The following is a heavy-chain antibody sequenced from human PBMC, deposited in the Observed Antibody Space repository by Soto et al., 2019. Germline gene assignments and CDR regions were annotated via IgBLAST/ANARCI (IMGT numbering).Heavy chain of an antibody. J-gene: IGHJ3*02. CDR3: ARDNPPDAFDI. V-gene: IGHV3-30-3*01. Sequence: GSLRLSCAASGFTFSSYAMHWVRQAPGKGLEWVAVISYDGSNKYYADSVKGRFTISRDNSKNTLYLQMNSLRAEDTAVYYCARDNPPDAFDIWGQGTMVTVSS. CDR1: GFTFSSYA. CDR2: ISYDGSNK.